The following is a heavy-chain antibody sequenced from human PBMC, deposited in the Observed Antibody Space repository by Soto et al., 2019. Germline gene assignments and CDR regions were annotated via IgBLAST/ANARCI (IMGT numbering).Heavy chain of an antibody. D-gene: IGHD6-13*01. J-gene: IGHJ4*02. Sequence: EVQLLESGGGLVQPGGSLRLSCAASGFTFSSYAMSWVRQAPGKGLQWVSSVSGSGGTTYYADSVKGRFTISRDNSKNTLYLQMNSLRAEDTALYYCAKAGEQQLIRTGLNYWGQGTLVTVSS. V-gene: IGHV3-23*01. CDR2: VSGSGGTT. CDR1: GFTFSSYA. CDR3: AKAGEQQLIRTGLNY.